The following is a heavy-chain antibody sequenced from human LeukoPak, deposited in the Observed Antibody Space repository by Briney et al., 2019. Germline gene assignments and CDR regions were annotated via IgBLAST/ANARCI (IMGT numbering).Heavy chain of an antibody. CDR3: ARESIAVAGAPLDY. CDR1: GFAFSSYE. J-gene: IGHJ4*02. D-gene: IGHD6-19*01. V-gene: IGHV3-48*03. CDR2: ISSGSTI. Sequence: GGALRLSCVASGFAFSSYEMNWVRQAPGKGVEGVSYISSGSTIYDADSVKGQFTISRENAKNSRYLQMNSLRAEDTAVYYCARESIAVAGAPLDYWGQGTLVTVSS.